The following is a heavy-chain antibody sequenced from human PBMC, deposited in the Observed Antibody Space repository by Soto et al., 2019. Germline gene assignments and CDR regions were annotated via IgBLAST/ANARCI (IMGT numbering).Heavy chain of an antibody. J-gene: IGHJ4*02. V-gene: IGHV3-30*14. CDR3: ARLYADHAKIFDY. D-gene: IGHD4-17*01. CDR1: GFTFSSYA. Sequence: QVQLVESGGGVVQPGRSLRLSCAASGFTFSSYAMHWVRQAPGKGLEWVAVISYDGSNKYYADSVKGRFTISRDNSKNTLYLEMNSLRAEDTAVYYCARLYADHAKIFDYWGQGTLVSVSS. CDR2: ISYDGSNK.